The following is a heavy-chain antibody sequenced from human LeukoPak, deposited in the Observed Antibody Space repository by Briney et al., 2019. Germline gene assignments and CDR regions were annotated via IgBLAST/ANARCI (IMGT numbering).Heavy chain of an antibody. J-gene: IGHJ3*02. CDR3: ARDLTVAAIGWAFDI. CDR2: IYTSGST. Sequence: PSETLSLTCAVYGESFSGYYWSWIRQPAGKGLEWIGRIYTSGSTNYNPSLKSRVTMSVDTSKNQFSLKLSSVTAADTAVYYCARDLTVAAIGWAFDIWGQGTMVTVSS. CDR1: GESFSGYY. D-gene: IGHD2-15*01. V-gene: IGHV4-4*07.